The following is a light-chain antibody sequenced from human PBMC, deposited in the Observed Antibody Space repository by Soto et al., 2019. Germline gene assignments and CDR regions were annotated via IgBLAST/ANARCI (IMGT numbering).Light chain of an antibody. Sequence: QSALTQPPSASGSPGQSVTISCTGTSSDVGGYNYVSWYQQHPGKAPKLILYEVNNRPSGISNRFSGSKSGNTASLTISGLQAEDESDYYCSSYTSGATPSVVFGGGTKLTVL. CDR3: SSYTSGATPSVV. V-gene: IGLV2-14*01. CDR1: SSDVGGYNY. CDR2: EVN. J-gene: IGLJ2*01.